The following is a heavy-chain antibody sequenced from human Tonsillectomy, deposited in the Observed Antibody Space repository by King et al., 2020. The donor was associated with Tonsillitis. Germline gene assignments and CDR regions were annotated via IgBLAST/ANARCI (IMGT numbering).Heavy chain of an antibody. Sequence: VQLVESGGGVVQPGRSLRLSCAASGFTFSSYGMHWGRQAPGKGLEWVAVIWYDGSNKYYADSVKGRFTISRDNSKNTLYLQMNSLRAEDTAVYYCARELSGSFDYWGQGTLVTVSS. D-gene: IGHD1-26*01. CDR2: IWYDGSNK. V-gene: IGHV3-33*08. CDR1: GFTFSSYG. J-gene: IGHJ4*02. CDR3: ARELSGSFDY.